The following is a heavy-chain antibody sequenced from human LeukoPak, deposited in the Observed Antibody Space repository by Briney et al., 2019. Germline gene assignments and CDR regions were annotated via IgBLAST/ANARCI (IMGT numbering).Heavy chain of an antibody. CDR3: AKGGDGSYYSRADC. CDR2: IGGSASGT. D-gene: IGHD2-15*01. V-gene: IGHV3-23*01. CDR1: GFTFASYS. Sequence: GGSLRLSCAASGFTFASYSMNWVRQAPGKGLEWVSTIGGSASGTFYADCVRGRFNISRDNSKNTLYLQMNSLRAEDTAVYYCAKGGDGSYYSRADCWGQGTLVTVSS. J-gene: IGHJ4*02.